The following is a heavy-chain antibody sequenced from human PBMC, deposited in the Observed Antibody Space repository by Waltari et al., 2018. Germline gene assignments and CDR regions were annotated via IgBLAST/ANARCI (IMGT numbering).Heavy chain of an antibody. D-gene: IGHD3-16*01. CDR1: GFNFGDYA. Sequence: EVQLVESGGGLFESGGSLRLSCVTSGFNFGDYAMHWVRQTPGPCLEGVSGISVNSDYTGSADSVRDRVIISRDNAKSSLYLQIDRLRPEDTALFYCVKDVDKDNYGLFDHWGRGTPVTVSS. CDR3: VKDVDKDNYGLFDH. V-gene: IGHV3-9*01. J-gene: IGHJ1*01. CDR2: ISVNSDYT.